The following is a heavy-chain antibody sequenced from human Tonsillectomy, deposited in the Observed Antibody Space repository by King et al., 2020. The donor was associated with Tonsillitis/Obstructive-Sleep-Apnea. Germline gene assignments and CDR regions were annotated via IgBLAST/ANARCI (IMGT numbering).Heavy chain of an antibody. CDR2: IIPIFGTA. D-gene: IGHD2-2*01. Sequence: VQLVESGAEVKKPGSSVKVSCKASGGTFSSYAISWVRQAPGQGLEWMGGIIPIFGTANYAQKFQGRVTITADESTSTAYMELSSLRSEDTAVYYCAISYCSSTSCYYYYYMDVWGKGTTVTVSS. J-gene: IGHJ6*03. CDR3: AISYCSSTSCYYYYYMDV. V-gene: IGHV1-69*01. CDR1: GGTFSSYA.